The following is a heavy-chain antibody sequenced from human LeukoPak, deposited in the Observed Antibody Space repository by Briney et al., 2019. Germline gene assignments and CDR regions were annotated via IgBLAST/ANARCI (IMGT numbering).Heavy chain of an antibody. CDR3: ALPRARRGMDV. V-gene: IGHV4-34*01. Sequence: SETLSLTCAVYGGSFSGYYWSWIRQPPGKGLEWIGKINHSGSTNYNPSLKSRVTISVDTSKNQFSLKLSSVTAADTAVYYCALPRARRGMDVWGKGTTVTVSS. D-gene: IGHD2-2*01. J-gene: IGHJ6*04. CDR2: INHSGST. CDR1: GGSFSGYY.